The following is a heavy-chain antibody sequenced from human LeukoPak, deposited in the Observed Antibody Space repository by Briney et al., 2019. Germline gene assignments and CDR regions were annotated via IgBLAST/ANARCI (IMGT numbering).Heavy chain of an antibody. D-gene: IGHD1-26*01. CDR3: ARRWYTGSYDYFDL. J-gene: IGHJ4*02. CDR1: GFTLSTHW. Sequence: PGGSLRLSCAASGFTLSTHWMHWVRQAPGKGLVWVSRINGDGTTTSYADSVKGRFTISRVNAKSTLYLEMDSLRAEDTAIYYCARRWYTGSYDYFDLWGQGALVTVSS. CDR2: INGDGTTT. V-gene: IGHV3-74*01.